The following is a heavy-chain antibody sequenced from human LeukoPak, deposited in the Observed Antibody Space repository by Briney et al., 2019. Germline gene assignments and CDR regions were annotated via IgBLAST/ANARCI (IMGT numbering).Heavy chain of an antibody. CDR3: ARESGKFDY. CDR2: ISGDGVST. Sequence: GGSLRLSCVASGLPIGDFAMHWVRQAPGKGLEWVSLISGDGVSTFYADSVKGRFSISRDNSKNSLALEMNSLRTEDTAMYYCARESGKFDYWGQGTLVAVSS. J-gene: IGHJ4*02. CDR1: GLPIGDFA. V-gene: IGHV3-43*02.